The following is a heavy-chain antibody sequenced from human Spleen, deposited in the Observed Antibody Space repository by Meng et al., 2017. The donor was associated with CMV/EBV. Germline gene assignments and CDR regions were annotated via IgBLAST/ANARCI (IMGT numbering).Heavy chain of an antibody. CDR3: ASGGDTALDYYYYYGMDV. V-gene: IGHV3-23*01. CDR1: GFTFRSYA. J-gene: IGHJ6*02. D-gene: IGHD5-18*01. CDR2: ISGSGGST. Sequence: GESLKISCAASGFTFRSYAMSWVRQGPGKGLEWVSGISGSGGSTSYADSVKGRFSISRDNAKNTLYLQMNSLRAEDTAVYYCASGGDTALDYYYYYGMDVWGQGTTVTVSS.